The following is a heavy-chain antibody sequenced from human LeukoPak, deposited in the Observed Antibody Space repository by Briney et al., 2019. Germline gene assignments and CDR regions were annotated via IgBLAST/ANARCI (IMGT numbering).Heavy chain of an antibody. J-gene: IGHJ4*02. CDR3: AKDEGSGYSIYY. Sequence: GGSLRLSCAASGFTFSSYGMHWVRQAPGKGLEWVAVIWYDGSNKYYADSVKGRFTISRDNSKNTLYLQMNSLRAEDTAVYYCAKDEGSGYSIYYWGQGTLVTVSS. D-gene: IGHD3-22*01. CDR2: IWYDGSNK. CDR1: GFTFSSYG. V-gene: IGHV3-33*06.